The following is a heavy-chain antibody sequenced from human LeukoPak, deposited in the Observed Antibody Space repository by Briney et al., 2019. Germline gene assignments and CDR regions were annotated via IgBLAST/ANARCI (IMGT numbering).Heavy chain of an antibody. J-gene: IGHJ3*02. CDR2: INPSGGST. Sequence: ASVKVSCKASGYIFTSYNMHWVRQAPGQGLEWMGIINPSGGSTNYAQKFQGRVTMTRDTSASTVYMELSSLRSEDTAIYYCARIRDGYNDAYDIWGQGTVVTVPS. CDR1: GYIFTSYN. CDR3: ARIRDGYNDAYDI. D-gene: IGHD5-24*01. V-gene: IGHV1-46*01.